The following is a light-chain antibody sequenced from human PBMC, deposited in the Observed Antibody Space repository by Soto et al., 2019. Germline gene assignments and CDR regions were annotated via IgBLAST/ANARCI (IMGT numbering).Light chain of an antibody. CDR3: SSYAGSSNV. J-gene: IGLJ1*01. CDR2: EVN. CDR1: SSDVGGYNY. Sequence: ALTQPPSASGSPGQAVAISCTGTSSDVGGYNYVSWYQHHPGKAPKLMIYEVNKRPSGVPDRFSGSKSGNTASLTVSGLQAEDEADYYCSSYAGSSNVFGTGTKVTVL. V-gene: IGLV2-8*01.